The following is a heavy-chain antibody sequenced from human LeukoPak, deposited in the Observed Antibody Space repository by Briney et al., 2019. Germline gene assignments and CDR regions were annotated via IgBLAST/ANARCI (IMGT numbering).Heavy chain of an antibody. CDR2: IYTSGIT. CDR1: GGSITSSSYY. V-gene: IGHV4-61*02. J-gene: IGHJ4*02. D-gene: IGHD3-9*01. Sequence: SETLSLTCTVSGGSITSSSYYWSWIRQPAGKGLEWIGRIYTSGITSYNPSLKSRVTISVDTSKNQFSLKLSSVTAADTAVYYCARYFDWLPPHYWGQGTLVTVSS. CDR3: ARYFDWLPPHY.